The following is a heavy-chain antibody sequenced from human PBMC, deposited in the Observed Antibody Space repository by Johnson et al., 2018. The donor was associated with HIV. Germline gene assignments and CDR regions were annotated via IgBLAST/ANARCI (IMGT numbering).Heavy chain of an antibody. D-gene: IGHD4-17*01. J-gene: IGHJ3*02. CDR2: IYSGGST. Sequence: LVESGGGLVQPGGSLRLSCAASGFTVSSNYMSWVRQAPGKGLEWVSVIYSGGSTYDADSVKGRFTISRDNSKNTLYLQMHSLRIEDTAVYYCARRRRYGDYFADAFDIWGQGTVVTVSS. CDR1: GFTVSSNY. V-gene: IGHV3-66*02. CDR3: ARRRRYGDYFADAFDI.